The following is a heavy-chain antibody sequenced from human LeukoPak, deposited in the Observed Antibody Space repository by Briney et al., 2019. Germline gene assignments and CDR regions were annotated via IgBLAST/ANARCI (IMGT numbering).Heavy chain of an antibody. CDR3: ARDHGIVVVTASRLDS. CDR2: ISSSSSYI. J-gene: IGHJ4*02. V-gene: IGHV3-21*01. Sequence: GGSLRLSCAASGFTFSSYAMHWVRQAPGKGLEWVSSISSSSSYIDYADSVKGRFTISRDNAKNSLYLQMNSLRAEDTAVYFCARDHGIVVVTASRLDSWGQGTLVTVSS. D-gene: IGHD2-21*02. CDR1: GFTFSSYA.